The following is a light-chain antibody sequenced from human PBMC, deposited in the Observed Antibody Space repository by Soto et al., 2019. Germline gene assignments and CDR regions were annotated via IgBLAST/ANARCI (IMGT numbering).Light chain of an antibody. CDR2: GAS. J-gene: IGKJ1*01. V-gene: IGKV3-15*01. CDR3: QQYHNWPPWT. CDR1: QSVSSN. Sequence: EIVMTQSPATLSVSPGERATLSCRASQSVSSNLAWYQQKPGQAPRLLIYGASTRATGIPARFSGSGSGTDFPLTISSLHSEDFAVYYCQQYHNWPPWTFGQGTKVEIK.